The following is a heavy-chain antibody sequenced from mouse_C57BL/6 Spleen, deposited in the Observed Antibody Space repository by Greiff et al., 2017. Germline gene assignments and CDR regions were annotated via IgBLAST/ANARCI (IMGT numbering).Heavy chain of an antibody. J-gene: IGHJ3*01. CDR2: SRNKANDYTT. CDR3: ASSKAGRFAY. V-gene: IGHV7-1*01. CDR1: GFTFSDFY. Sequence: EVKVVESGGGLVQSGRSLRLSCATSGFTFSDFYMEWVRQAPGKGLEWIAASRNKANDYTTEYSASVKGRFIVSRDTSQSILYLQMNALSAEDTAIYYCASSKAGRFAYWGQGTLVTVSA.